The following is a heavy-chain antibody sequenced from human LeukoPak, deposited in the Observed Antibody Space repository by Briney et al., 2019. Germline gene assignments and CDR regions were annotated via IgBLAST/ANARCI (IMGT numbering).Heavy chain of an antibody. CDR2: IYFSGNT. J-gene: IGHJ3*02. V-gene: IGHV4-59*12. CDR3: ARESIEGGIAIVVVPPRAFDI. CDR1: GGSISGDY. D-gene: IGHD2-2*01. Sequence: SETLSLTCTVSGGSISGDYWSWIRQPPGKGLEWIGYIYFSGNTDYNGNTNYNPSLKSRVTISVDTSKNQFSLKLSSVTAADTAVYYCARESIEGGIAIVVVPPRAFDIWGQGTMVTVSS.